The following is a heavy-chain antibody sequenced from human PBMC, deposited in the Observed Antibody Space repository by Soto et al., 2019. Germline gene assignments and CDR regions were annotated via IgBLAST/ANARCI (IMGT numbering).Heavy chain of an antibody. CDR3: ARGAQRVYGMVV. V-gene: IGHV3-74*01. CDR1: GFTLSSYW. J-gene: IGHJ6*02. D-gene: IGHD3-3*01. Sequence: EVQLVESGGGLVQPGGSLRLSCAASGFTLSSYWMHWVRQAPGKGLVWVSRINFDGSTTNYADSVKGRFTISRDNAKSALFLQSNSLRGEDRAVYYCARGAQRVYGMVVWGQGTTVTVSS. CDR2: INFDGSTT.